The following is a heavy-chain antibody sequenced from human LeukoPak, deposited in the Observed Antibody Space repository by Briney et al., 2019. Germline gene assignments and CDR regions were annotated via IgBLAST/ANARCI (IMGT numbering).Heavy chain of an antibody. CDR3: ARGKYSSGWFDY. Sequence: GGSLRLSCAASGFTFSVRGMTWVRQAPGKGPEWASSITTSSTYISYADSVKGRFTISRDNAKNSLYLQMNSLRAEDTAVYYCARGKYSSGWFDYWGQGTLVTVSS. J-gene: IGHJ4*02. V-gene: IGHV3-21*01. CDR2: ITTSSTYI. CDR1: GFTFSVRG. D-gene: IGHD6-19*01.